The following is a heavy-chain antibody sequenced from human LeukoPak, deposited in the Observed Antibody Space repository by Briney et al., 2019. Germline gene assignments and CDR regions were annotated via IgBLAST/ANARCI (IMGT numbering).Heavy chain of an antibody. V-gene: IGHV1-69*13. Sequence: SVKVSCKASGGTFSSYAISWVRQAPGQGLEWMGGIIPIFGIANYAQKFQGRVTITADESTSTAYMELSSLRSEDTAVYYCARANIVVVTAAYYFDYWGQGTLVTVSS. J-gene: IGHJ4*02. CDR1: GGTFSSYA. CDR3: ARANIVVVTAAYYFDY. D-gene: IGHD2-21*02. CDR2: IIPIFGIA.